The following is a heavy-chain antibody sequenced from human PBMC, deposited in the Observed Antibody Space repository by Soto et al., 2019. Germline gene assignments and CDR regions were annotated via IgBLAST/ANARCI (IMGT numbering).Heavy chain of an antibody. D-gene: IGHD3-22*01. Sequence: SETMSLPCTVSGGSISSRSCCWVWNRQPPGKGLEWIGSIYYSGSTYYNPSLKSRVTISVDTSKNQFSLKLSSVTAADTAVYYCARHLYYDGYYFDYWGQGTLVTVSS. CDR2: IYYSGST. V-gene: IGHV4-39*01. J-gene: IGHJ4*02. CDR3: ARHLYYDGYYFDY. CDR1: GGSISSRSCC.